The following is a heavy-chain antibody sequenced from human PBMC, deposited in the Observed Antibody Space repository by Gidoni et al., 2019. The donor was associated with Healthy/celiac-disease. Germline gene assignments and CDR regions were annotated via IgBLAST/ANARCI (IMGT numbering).Heavy chain of an antibody. CDR3: ARSRGGNSFFYFDY. D-gene: IGHD2-21*02. CDR2: IYYSGST. CDR1: GGSLSRSSYY. J-gene: IGHJ4*02. Sequence: QLQLQESGPGLVKPSETLSLTCTVSGGSLSRSSYYWGWIRQPPGKGLEWIGSIYYSGSTYYNPSLKSRVTISVDTSKNQFSLKLSSVTAADTAVYYCARSRGGNSFFYFDYWGQGTLVTVSS. V-gene: IGHV4-39*01.